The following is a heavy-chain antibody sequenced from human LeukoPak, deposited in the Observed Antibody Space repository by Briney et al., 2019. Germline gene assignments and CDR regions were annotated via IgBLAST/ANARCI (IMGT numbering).Heavy chain of an antibody. CDR1: GC. J-gene: IGHJ4*02. CDR3: ASIFDA. Sequence: GGSLRLSCADSGCMHWVRQVPGKGLVRVSGINDLGTATYYADSVKGRFTISRDNAKNTVSLQMNSLSAEDTAVYYCASIFDAWGQGFLVTVSS. V-gene: IGHV3-74*01. CDR2: INDLGTAT.